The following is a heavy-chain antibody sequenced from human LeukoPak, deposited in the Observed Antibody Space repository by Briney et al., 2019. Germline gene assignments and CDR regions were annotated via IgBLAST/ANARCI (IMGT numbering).Heavy chain of an antibody. V-gene: IGHV3-23*01. CDR1: GFTFSMYA. Sequence: GGSLRLSCAVSGFTFSMYAMAWVRQAPGKGLEWVSGISDNTYYADSVRGRFTISRDNSKNTLYLQMNSLRAEDTAVYYCAKSLLTTASGTGRAFDLWGQGTMVTVSS. CDR2: ISDNT. J-gene: IGHJ3*01. D-gene: IGHD1-26*01. CDR3: AKSLLTTASGTGRAFDL.